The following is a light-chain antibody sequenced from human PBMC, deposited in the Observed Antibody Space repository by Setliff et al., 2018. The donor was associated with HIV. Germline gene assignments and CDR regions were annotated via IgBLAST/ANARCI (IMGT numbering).Light chain of an antibody. CDR1: NIGSKS. V-gene: IGLV3-21*04. J-gene: IGLJ1*01. CDR3: QVWDSSSDHYV. Sequence: ELTQPPSVSVAPGETASITCGGNNIGSKSVHWYQQKPGQAPVLVIYYDSDRPSGIPERFSGSNSGNTATLTISRVEAGDEADYYCQVWDSSSDHYVFGTGTKVT. CDR2: YDS.